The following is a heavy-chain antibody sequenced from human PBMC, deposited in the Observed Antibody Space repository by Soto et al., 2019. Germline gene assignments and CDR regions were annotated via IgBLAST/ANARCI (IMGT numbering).Heavy chain of an antibody. CDR2: IYYSGST. CDR3: ARGRYFDWSLFDP. CDR1: GGSISSGGYY. J-gene: IGHJ5*02. D-gene: IGHD3-9*01. V-gene: IGHV4-31*03. Sequence: PSETLSLTCTVSGGSISSGGYYWSWIRQHPGKGLEWIGYIYYSGSTYYNPSLKSRVTISVDTSKNQFSLKLSSVTAADTAVYYCARGRYFDWSLFDPWGQGTLVTVSS.